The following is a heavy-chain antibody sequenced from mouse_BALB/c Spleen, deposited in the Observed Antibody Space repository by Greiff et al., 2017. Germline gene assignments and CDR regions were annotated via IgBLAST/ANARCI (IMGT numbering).Heavy chain of an antibody. J-gene: IGHJ3*01. D-gene: IGHD2-10*01. Sequence: VQLQQSGPELVKPGASVKISCKASGYSFTGYFMNWVMQSHGKSLEWIGRINPYNGDTFYNQKFKGKATLTVDKSSSTAHMELRSLASEDSAVYYCARFPSYYGNYWFAYWGQGTLVTVSA. V-gene: IGHV1-20*02. CDR1: GYSFTGYF. CDR3: ARFPSYYGNYWFAY. CDR2: INPYNGDT.